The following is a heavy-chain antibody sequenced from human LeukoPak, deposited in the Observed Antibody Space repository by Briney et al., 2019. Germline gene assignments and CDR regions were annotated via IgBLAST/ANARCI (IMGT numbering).Heavy chain of an antibody. Sequence: SETLSLTCTVSGGSIGNFFWSWIRQSPGEGLEWIGFIYENGRTSHNPSLKSRVTISVDMSKNQFSLRLTSMTAADTAVYYCARDWELGHWGRGILVTVTS. V-gene: IGHV4-59*01. D-gene: IGHD1-26*01. J-gene: IGHJ4*02. CDR2: IYENGRT. CDR1: GGSIGNFF. CDR3: ARDWELGH.